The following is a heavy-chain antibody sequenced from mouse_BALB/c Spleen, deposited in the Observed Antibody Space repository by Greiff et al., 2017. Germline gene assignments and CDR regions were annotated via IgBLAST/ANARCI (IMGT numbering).Heavy chain of an antibody. V-gene: IGHV1-9*01. CDR1: GYSFTGYN. J-gene: IGHJ3*01. CDR2: ILPGSGST. CDR3: APLLRLSFAY. D-gene: IGHD1-2*01. Sequence: QVQLQQSGPELEKPGASVKISCKASGYSFTGYNMNWVKQSNGKSLEWIGEILPGSGSTNYNEKFKGKATFTADTSSNTAYMQLSSLTSEDSAVYYCAPLLRLSFAYWGQGTLVTVSA.